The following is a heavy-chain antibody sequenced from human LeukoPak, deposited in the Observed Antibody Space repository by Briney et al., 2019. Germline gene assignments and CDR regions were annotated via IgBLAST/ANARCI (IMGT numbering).Heavy chain of an antibody. CDR2: VYYSGTT. Sequence: SETLSLTCSVSGDSISLSFYYWGWIRQPPGKALEWIGSVYYSGTTSYNPSLKSRVTISVDMSKNHFSLRLRSVTAADTAMYYCARVDQSGYDTRGWFDPWGQGTLVTVSS. CDR3: ARVDQSGYDTRGWFDP. V-gene: IGHV4-39*07. CDR1: GDSISLSFYY. D-gene: IGHD5-12*01. J-gene: IGHJ5*02.